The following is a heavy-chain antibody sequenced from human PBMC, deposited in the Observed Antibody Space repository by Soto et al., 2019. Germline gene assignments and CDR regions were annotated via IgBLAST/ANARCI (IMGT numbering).Heavy chain of an antibody. CDR3: AKDGKMRTKVWFPAGYGMDV. V-gene: IGHV3-23*01. CDR1: GFTFSRYA. J-gene: IGHJ6*02. CDR2: ISVSGDNT. Sequence: GGSLRLSCAASGFTFSRYAMDWARQAPGRGLQWISGISVSGDNTSYVESVRGRFTVYRDNSKNTLYLQMNNLRAEDTALYYCAKDGKMRTKVWFPAGYGMDVWGQGTTVTVSS. D-gene: IGHD3-10*01.